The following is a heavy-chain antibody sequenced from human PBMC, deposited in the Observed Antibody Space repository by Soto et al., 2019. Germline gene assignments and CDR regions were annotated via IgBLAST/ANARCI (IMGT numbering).Heavy chain of an antibody. CDR3: ARESGSYYYFDY. V-gene: IGHV4-39*01. Sequence: QLQLQESGPGLVKPSETLSLTCTVSGSSISSSSYYWGWIRQPPGKGLEWIGSIYYSGSTYYNPSLKSRVTISVDTSKNQFSLKLSSVTAADTAVYYCARESGSYYYFDYWGQGTLVTVSS. CDR1: GSSISSSSYY. J-gene: IGHJ4*02. CDR2: IYYSGST. D-gene: IGHD1-26*01.